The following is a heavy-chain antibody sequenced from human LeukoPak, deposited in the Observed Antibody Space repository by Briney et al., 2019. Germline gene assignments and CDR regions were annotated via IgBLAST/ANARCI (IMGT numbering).Heavy chain of an antibody. V-gene: IGHV4-30-4*01. CDR1: GDSISSDDYY. D-gene: IGHD2-2*01. J-gene: IGHJ4*01. CDR3: AIVSDCSSTTCLFDY. Sequence: SQTLSLTCTVSGDSISSDDYYWRWLRPPPGKGVEWVGYIYYSRSTYYNPSHKSRITISVDTSKNQFSLKLSSVTAAYTAVYYCAIVSDCSSTTCLFDYWGHGTLVTVSS. CDR2: IYYSRST.